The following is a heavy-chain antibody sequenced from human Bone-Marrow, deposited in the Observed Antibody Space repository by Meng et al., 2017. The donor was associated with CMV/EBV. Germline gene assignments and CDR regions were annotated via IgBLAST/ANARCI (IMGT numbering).Heavy chain of an antibody. CDR2: ISGSGGST. Sequence: LSLPCAASGFTFSSYAMSWVRQAPGKGLEWVSAISGSGGSTYYADSVKGRFTISRDNSKNTLYLQMNSLRAEDTAVYYCAKDRKISIAARPAVFYFDYWGQGTLVTVSS. J-gene: IGHJ4*02. V-gene: IGHV3-23*01. CDR1: GFTFSSYA. CDR3: AKDRKISIAARPAVFYFDY. D-gene: IGHD6-6*01.